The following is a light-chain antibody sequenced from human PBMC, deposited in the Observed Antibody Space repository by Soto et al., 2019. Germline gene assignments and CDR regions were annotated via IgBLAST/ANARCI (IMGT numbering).Light chain of an antibody. CDR3: CSSAPGRTFV. J-gene: IGLJ1*01. CDR1: TSDVGGYNY. V-gene: IGLV2-14*01. Sequence: QSVLTQPASVSGSPGQSITISCTGTTSDVGGYNYVSWYQQHPGKAPKLMIYEVSNRPSGVSNRLSGSKSGNTASLTISGLQAEDEADYYCCSSAPGRTFVFGTGTKVTVL. CDR2: EVS.